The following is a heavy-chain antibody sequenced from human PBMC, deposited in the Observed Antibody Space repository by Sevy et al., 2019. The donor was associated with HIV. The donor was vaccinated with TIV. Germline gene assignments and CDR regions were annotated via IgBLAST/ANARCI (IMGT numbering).Heavy chain of an antibody. V-gene: IGHV3-30-3*01. Sequence: GGSLRLSCAASGFTFSSYAMHWVRQAPGKGLEWVAVISYDGSNKYYANSVKGRFTISRDNSKNTLYLQMNSLSAEDTAVYYCARDKGTLSMYYFDYWGQGTLVTVSS. D-gene: IGHD3-16*02. J-gene: IGHJ4*02. CDR3: ARDKGTLSMYYFDY. CDR2: ISYDGSNK. CDR1: GFTFSSYA.